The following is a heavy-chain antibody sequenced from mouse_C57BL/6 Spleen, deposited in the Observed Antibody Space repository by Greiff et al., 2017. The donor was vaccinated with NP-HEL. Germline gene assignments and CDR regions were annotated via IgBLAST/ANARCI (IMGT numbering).Heavy chain of an antibody. CDR2: IYPRSGNT. CDR3: ARGLGRGAMGC. V-gene: IGHV1-81*01. CDR1: GYTFTSYG. J-gene: IGHJ4*01. Sequence: VKVVESGAELARPGASVKLSCKASGYTFTSYGISWVKQRTGQGLEWIGEIYPRSGNTYYNEKFKGKATLTADKSSSTAYMELRSRTSEDSAVYCCARGLGRGAMGCWGQGTSVTVSS. D-gene: IGHD4-1*01.